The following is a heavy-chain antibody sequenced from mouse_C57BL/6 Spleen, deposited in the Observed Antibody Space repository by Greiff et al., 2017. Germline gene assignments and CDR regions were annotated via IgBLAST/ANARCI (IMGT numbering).Heavy chain of an antibody. CDR3: ARWGSSYVGYFDV. J-gene: IGHJ1*03. V-gene: IGHV1-85*01. Sequence: QVQLKQSGAELVKPGASVKLSCKASGYTFTSYDINWVKQRPGQGLEWIGCIYPRDGSTNYNEKFKGKAKLTADTSSSTAYMELHSLTSEDSAVYFCARWGSSYVGYFDVWGTGTTVTVSS. CDR2: IYPRDGST. CDR1: GYTFTSYD. D-gene: IGHD1-1*01.